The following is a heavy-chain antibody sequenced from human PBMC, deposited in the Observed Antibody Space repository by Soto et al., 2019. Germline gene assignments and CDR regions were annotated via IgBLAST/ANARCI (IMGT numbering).Heavy chain of an antibody. CDR2: IYHSGST. Sequence: SETLSLTCAVSGGSISSGGYSWSWIRQPPGKGLEWIGYIYHSGSTYYNPSLKSRVAISVDRSKNQFSLKLSSVTAADTAVYYCARVPDGWGQGTLVTVSS. CDR3: ARVPDG. CDR1: GGSISSGGYS. V-gene: IGHV4-30-2*01. J-gene: IGHJ1*01. D-gene: IGHD2-2*01.